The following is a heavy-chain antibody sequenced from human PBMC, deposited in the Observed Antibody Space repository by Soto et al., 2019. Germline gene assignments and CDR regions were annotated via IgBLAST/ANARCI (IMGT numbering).Heavy chain of an antibody. Sequence: SETLSLTCTVSGGSISSYYWSWIRQPPGKGLEWIGYIYYSGRTNYNPSLKSRVTISVDTSKNQFSLKLSGLRSDDTAVYYCAAHTYYYDSSGYPTPYYFDYWGQGTLVTVSS. J-gene: IGHJ4*02. CDR2: IYYSGRT. V-gene: IGHV4-59*01. CDR3: AAHTYYYDSSGYPTPYYFDY. D-gene: IGHD3-22*01. CDR1: GGSISSYY.